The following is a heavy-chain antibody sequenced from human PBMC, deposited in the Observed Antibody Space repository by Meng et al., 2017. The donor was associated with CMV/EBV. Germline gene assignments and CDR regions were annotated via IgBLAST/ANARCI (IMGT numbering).Heavy chain of an antibody. J-gene: IGHJ4*02. D-gene: IGHD3-3*01. CDR2: IIPILGIT. V-gene: IGHV1-69*10. CDR3: ARGPTIFGVVTSFDY. Sequence: SVKVSCKASGGTFSSYAISWVRQAPGQGLEWMGGIIPILGITNYAQKFQGRVTITADKSTSTAYMELSSLRSEDTAVYYCARGPTIFGVVTSFDYWGQGTLVTVSS. CDR1: GGTFSSYA.